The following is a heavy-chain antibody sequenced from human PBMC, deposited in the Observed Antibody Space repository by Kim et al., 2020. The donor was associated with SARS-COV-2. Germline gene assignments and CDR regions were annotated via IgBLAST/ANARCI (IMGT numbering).Heavy chain of an antibody. Sequence: YADAGKGRFTISRDKSKNTLYLQMNSLRAEDSAVYYCARGGGGSYYYFDYWGQGTLVTVSS. CDR3: ARGGGGSYYYFDY. D-gene: IGHD1-26*01. V-gene: IGHV3-30*01. J-gene: IGHJ4*02.